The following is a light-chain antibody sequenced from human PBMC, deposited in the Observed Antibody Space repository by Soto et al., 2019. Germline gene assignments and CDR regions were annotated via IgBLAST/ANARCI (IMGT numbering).Light chain of an antibody. J-gene: IGKJ4*01. CDR3: QQYNNWPLT. CDR2: DTS. V-gene: IGKV3-15*01. Sequence: EVVMTQSPATLSVSPGDGATLSCRASQNVHSNLAWYQQKPGQAPRRLIYDTSTRATDIPFRFSGGGSGTEFTLTISSLQSEDFAVYYCQQYNNWPLTFGGGTKVEIK. CDR1: QNVHSN.